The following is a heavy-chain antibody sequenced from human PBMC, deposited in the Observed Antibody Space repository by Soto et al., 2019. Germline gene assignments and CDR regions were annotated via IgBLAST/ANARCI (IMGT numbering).Heavy chain of an antibody. V-gene: IGHV3-30-3*01. Sequence: PGGSLRLSCAASGFTFSSYAMHWVRQAPGKGLEWVAVISYDGSNKYYADSMKGRFTISRDNSKNTLYLQMNSLRAEDTAVYYCAREASDFWSGYYTNYYYGMDVWGQGTTVTVSS. CDR1: GFTFSSYA. CDR3: AREASDFWSGYYTNYYYGMDV. CDR2: ISYDGSNK. D-gene: IGHD3-3*01. J-gene: IGHJ6*02.